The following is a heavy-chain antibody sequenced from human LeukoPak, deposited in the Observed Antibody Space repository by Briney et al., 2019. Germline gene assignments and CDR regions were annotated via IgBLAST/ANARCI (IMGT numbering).Heavy chain of an antibody. CDR1: GGSFSGHY. D-gene: IGHD3-10*01. CDR2: IDHIGRS. V-gene: IGHV4-34*01. J-gene: IGHJ5*01. Sequence: SETLSLTCAVSGGSFSGHYWTWIRQPPGKGLEWIGEIDHIGRSTYNPSLTSRVTISKASSKNQFSLSLGSEIAADTAVYLCARGENSGSYFSYFDSWAQGTPVTVSS. CDR3: ARGENSGSYFSYFDS.